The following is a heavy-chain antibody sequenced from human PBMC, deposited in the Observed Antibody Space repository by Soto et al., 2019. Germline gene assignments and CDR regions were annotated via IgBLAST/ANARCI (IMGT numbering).Heavy chain of an antibody. J-gene: IGHJ4*02. CDR3: AHTYYYDSSGSYPFDY. CDR1: GFSLSTSGVG. V-gene: IGHV2-5*02. Sequence: QITLKESGPTLVKPTQTLTLTCTFSGFSLSTSGVGVGWIRQPPGKALEWLALIYWDDDKRYSPSLKSRLTITNDTSNTQAVLTMTNMNPVDTATYYCAHTYYYDSSGSYPFDYWGQGTLVTVSS. CDR2: IYWDDDK. D-gene: IGHD3-22*01.